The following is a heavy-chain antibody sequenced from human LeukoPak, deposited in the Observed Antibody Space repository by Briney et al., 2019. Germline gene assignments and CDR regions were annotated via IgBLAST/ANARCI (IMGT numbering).Heavy chain of an antibody. V-gene: IGHV3-23*01. CDR3: AKSDCSVITCYVLDY. J-gene: IGHJ4*02. CDR2: ISGSGAST. Sequence: GGSLRLSCAASGFTFTSYAMSWVRQAPGKGLEWVSAISGSGASTDYADSVRGRFTISKDNSKNTLYLQMTSLRPEDTAVYYCAKSDCSVITCYVLDYWGQGTLVTVSS. CDR1: GFTFTSYA. D-gene: IGHD2-2*01.